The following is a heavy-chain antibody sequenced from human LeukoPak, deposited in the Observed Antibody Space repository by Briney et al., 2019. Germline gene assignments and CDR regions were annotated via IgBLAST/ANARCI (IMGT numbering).Heavy chain of an antibody. J-gene: IGHJ3*02. CDR1: GGTFSSYA. D-gene: IGHD6-13*01. V-gene: IGHV1-69*04. CDR3: ARVGVSSSWYKEGAFDI. CDR2: IIPILGIA. Sequence: ASVKVSCKASGGTFSSYAISWVRQAPGQGLEWMGRIIPILGIANYARKFQGRVTITADKSTSTAYMELNSLRAEDTAVYYCARVGVSSSWYKEGAFDIWGQGTMVTVSS.